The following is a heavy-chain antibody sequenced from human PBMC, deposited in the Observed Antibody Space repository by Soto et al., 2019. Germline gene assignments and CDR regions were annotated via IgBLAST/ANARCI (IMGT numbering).Heavy chain of an antibody. Sequence: ASVKVSCKASGGTFSSYAISWGRQAPGQGLEWMGGIIPIFGTANYAQKFQGGVTITADESTSTAYMELSSLRSEDTAVYYCARARRGYCSSTSCYKLSTFDYWGQGTLVTVSS. D-gene: IGHD2-2*02. CDR2: IIPIFGTA. CDR3: ARARRGYCSSTSCYKLSTFDY. CDR1: GGTFSSYA. V-gene: IGHV1-69*13. J-gene: IGHJ4*02.